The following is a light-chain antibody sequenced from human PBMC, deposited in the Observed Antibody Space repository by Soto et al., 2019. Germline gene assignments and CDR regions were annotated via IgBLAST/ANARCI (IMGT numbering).Light chain of an antibody. J-gene: IGLJ2*01. V-gene: IGLV1-47*01. CDR1: SSNIGSNY. CDR3: ASWEESRSSVV. CDR2: RNN. Sequence: QSVLTQPPSASGTPGQRVTISCSGSSSNIGSNYVYWYQQLPGPAPKLLIYRNNQRPSGVPDRFSGSKSGTSASLAISGLRSEDEADDYCASWEESRSSVVFGGGTKLTVL.